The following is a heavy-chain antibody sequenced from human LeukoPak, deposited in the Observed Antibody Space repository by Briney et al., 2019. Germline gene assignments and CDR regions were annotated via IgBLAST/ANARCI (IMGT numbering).Heavy chain of an antibody. CDR2: IIPIFGTA. J-gene: IGHJ4*02. CDR1: GGTFSGYA. V-gene: IGHV1-69*13. Sequence: RASVTVSFTASGGTFSGYAISWVRQAPGQGLEWMGGIIPIFGTANYAQKFQGRVTITADESTSTAYMELSSLRSEDTAVYYCASELYYDSSGYYPYWGQGTLVTVSS. D-gene: IGHD3-22*01. CDR3: ASELYYDSSGYYPY.